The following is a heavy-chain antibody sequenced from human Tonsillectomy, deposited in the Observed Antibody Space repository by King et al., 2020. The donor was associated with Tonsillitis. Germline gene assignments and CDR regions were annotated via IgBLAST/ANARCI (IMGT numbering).Heavy chain of an antibody. CDR2: IKSKTDGGTT. CDR1: GFTFSNAW. J-gene: IGHJ4*02. Sequence: VQLVESGGGLVKPGGSLRLSCAASGFTFSNAWMNWVRQAPGKGLEWVGRIKSKTDGGTTDYAAPVKGRFTISRDDSKNTLYLQMKRLETEDTDVYYCTTEGGEVATGYFDYWGQGTLVTVSS. D-gene: IGHD5-12*01. CDR3: TTEGGEVATGYFDY. V-gene: IGHV3-15*07.